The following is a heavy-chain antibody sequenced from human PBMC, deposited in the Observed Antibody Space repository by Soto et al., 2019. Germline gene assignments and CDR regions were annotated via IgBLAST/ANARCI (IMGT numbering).Heavy chain of an antibody. CDR2: ISGSGDST. V-gene: IGHV3-23*01. D-gene: IGHD5-18*01. CDR1: GFIFRSYA. Sequence: EVQLLESGGGLVQPGESLRLSCAASGFIFRSYAMNWVRQAPGKGLERVSGISGSGDSTYYADAVKGRFTISRDNSKNTLFLQMNSLRDDDGAVYYCAKAGVGGFRGWDTFNWFDSWGQGILVTVSS. J-gene: IGHJ5*01. CDR3: AKAGVGGFRGWDTFNWFDS.